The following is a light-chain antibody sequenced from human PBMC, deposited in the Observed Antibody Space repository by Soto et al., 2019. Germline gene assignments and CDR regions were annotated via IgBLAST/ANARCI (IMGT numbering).Light chain of an antibody. CDR2: GAS. CDR3: HHYSNWLWT. CDR1: QSVSSK. J-gene: IGKJ1*01. V-gene: IGKV3-15*01. Sequence: EIVMTQSPATLSVSPGERATLSCSASQSVSSKLAWYHQKPGQGPRLLIYGASTRATGIPARFSGSGSGTEFTLTISSLQSEDFAVYFCHHYSNWLWTFGQGTKVEIK.